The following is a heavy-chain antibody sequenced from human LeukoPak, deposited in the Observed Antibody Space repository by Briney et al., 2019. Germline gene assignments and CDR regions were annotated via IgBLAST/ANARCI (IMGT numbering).Heavy chain of an antibody. V-gene: IGHV3-30*02. CDR1: GFTFSSYG. CDR2: IRYDGSNK. Sequence: GGSLRLSCAASGFTFSSYGMHWVRQAPGKGLEWVAFIRYDGSNKYYADSVKGRFTISRDNAKNSLYLQMNSLRAEDTAVYYCARRWATMVRGVNWFDPWGQGTLVTVSS. CDR3: ARRWATMVRGVNWFDP. D-gene: IGHD3-10*01. J-gene: IGHJ5*02.